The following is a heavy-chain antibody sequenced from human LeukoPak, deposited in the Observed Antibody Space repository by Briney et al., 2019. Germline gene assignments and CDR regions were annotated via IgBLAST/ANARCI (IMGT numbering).Heavy chain of an antibody. CDR2: IYYSGST. Sequence: PSETLSLTCTVSGGSISSYYWSWIRQPPGKGLEWIGYIYYSGSTNYNPSLKSRVTISVDTSKNQFSLKLSSVTAADTAVYYCAGFGEGSGSYPLLMDVWGQGTTITVSS. CDR1: GGSISSYY. CDR3: AGFGEGSGSYPLLMDV. D-gene: IGHD3-10*01. V-gene: IGHV4-59*01. J-gene: IGHJ6*02.